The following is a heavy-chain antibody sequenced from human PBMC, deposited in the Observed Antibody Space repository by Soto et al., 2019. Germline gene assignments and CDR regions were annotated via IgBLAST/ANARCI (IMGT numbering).Heavy chain of an antibody. CDR3: TRDPNGDYVGAFDF. Sequence: PGGSLRLSCVASQFTFSNYAMTWVRQPPGKGLEWVGSIRGSAGAGATHYADSVKGRFTISRDNSKNTLYLQMNSLRAEDTPVYYCTRDPNGDYVGAFDFWDHGSMVTVSS. CDR2: IRGSAGAGAT. V-gene: IGHV3-23*01. J-gene: IGHJ3*01. CDR1: QFTFSNYA. D-gene: IGHD2-8*01.